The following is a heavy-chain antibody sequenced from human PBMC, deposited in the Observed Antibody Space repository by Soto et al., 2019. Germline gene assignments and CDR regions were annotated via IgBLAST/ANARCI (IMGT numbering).Heavy chain of an antibody. V-gene: IGHV1-3*01. CDR2: INAGNGNT. D-gene: IGHD3-22*01. CDR1: GYTFTSYA. CDR3: ARAVVISGDAFDI. J-gene: IGHJ3*02. Sequence: QVQLVQSGAEVKKPGASVKVSCKASGYTFTSYAMHWVRQAPGQRLEWMGWINAGNGNTKYSQKFQGRVTITRDTGASTAYMELSSLRSEDTTVYSCARAVVISGDAFDIWGQGTMVTVSS.